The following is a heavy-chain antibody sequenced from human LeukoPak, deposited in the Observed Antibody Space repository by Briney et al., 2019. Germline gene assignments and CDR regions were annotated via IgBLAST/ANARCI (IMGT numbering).Heavy chain of an antibody. V-gene: IGHV1-8*01. J-gene: IGHJ5*02. CDR1: GYTFTSYD. CDR2: MNPNNNNV. Sequence: ASVKDSCKASGYTFTSYDINWVRQATGQGLEWMGWMNPNNNNVGYAQKFQGRVTMTRDTSISTAYMELGSLTSEDTAVYYCARGAFLPQYRRDFDPWGQGTLVTVSS. CDR3: ARGAFLPQYRRDFDP. D-gene: IGHD6-6*01.